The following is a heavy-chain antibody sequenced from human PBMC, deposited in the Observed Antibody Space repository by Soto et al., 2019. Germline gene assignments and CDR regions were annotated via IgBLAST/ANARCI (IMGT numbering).Heavy chain of an antibody. CDR1: GFSVSDYS. J-gene: IGHJ4*02. CDR3: ATWAIAVGGEGF. CDR2: ISSSGDLI. D-gene: IGHD2-21*01. Sequence: LRLSCTASGFSVSDYSVNWVRQAPGKGLEWISYISSSGDLILYADSVKGRFTIARDIAKNSLYLQMDTLRDEDSAVYYCATWAIAVGGEGFWGPGTLVTVSS. V-gene: IGHV3-48*02.